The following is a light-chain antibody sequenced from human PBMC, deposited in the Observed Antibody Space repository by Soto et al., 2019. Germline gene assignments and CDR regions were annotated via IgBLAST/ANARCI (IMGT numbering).Light chain of an antibody. CDR3: QQYENSPT. J-gene: IGKJ5*01. CDR2: DAS. V-gene: IGKV1-33*01. Sequence: IRMTQSPSSRSASVGDIATITCQASQNINNYLNWYQQKPGRAPKLLIYDASNLEAGVPSRFRGSGSGTDFTFTISRLQPEDIATYYCQQYENSPTFGQGTRLEIK. CDR1: QNINNY.